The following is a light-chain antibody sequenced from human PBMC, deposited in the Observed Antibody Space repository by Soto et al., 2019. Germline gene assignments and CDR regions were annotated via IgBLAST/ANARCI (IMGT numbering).Light chain of an antibody. CDR2: GAS. J-gene: IGKJ2*01. V-gene: IGKV3-15*01. Sequence: EIVLTQSPGTLSVSLGERATLSCRASQSVGPNLAWYQQRPGQAPRLLIYGASKRATGVPARFSGSGSGTEFTLTITSLQSEDFAVYYCHQYNNRPPYTFGQGTHLEIK. CDR1: QSVGPN. CDR3: HQYNNRPPYT.